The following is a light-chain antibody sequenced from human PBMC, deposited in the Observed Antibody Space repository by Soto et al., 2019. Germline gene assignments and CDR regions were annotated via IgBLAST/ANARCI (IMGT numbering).Light chain of an antibody. CDR2: GAS. J-gene: IGKJ4*01. Sequence: EIVFTQSPGTLSSSPGERATLSCRASQSVSSSYLAWYQQKPGQAPRLLIYGASSRETGIPDRFSGSGSGTDFTLTISRLEPEDFAVYYCQQYSSSPLTFGGGTKVDIK. CDR3: QQYSSSPLT. CDR1: QSVSSSY. V-gene: IGKV3-20*01.